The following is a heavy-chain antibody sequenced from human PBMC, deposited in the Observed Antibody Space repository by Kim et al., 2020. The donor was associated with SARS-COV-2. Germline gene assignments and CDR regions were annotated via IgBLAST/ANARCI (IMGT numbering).Heavy chain of an antibody. CDR2: IYYSGRT. V-gene: IGHV4-31*03. CDR3: GTWFPHPFQH. D-gene: IGHD3-10*01. Sequence: SETLSLTCTVSGGSFSSGGYYWSWLRQHPGKDLEWTGYIYYSGRTYYNPSLKSRATISVDTSKKQYPLKKSPVTAADTVDYYCGTWFPHPFQHCGLDTL. J-gene: IGHJ1*01. CDR1: GGSFSSGGYY.